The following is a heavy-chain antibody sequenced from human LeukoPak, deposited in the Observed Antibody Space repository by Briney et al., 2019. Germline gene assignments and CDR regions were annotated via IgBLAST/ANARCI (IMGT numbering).Heavy chain of an antibody. V-gene: IGHV4-61*02. CDR2: IYTSGST. CDR1: GGSISSSSYY. D-gene: IGHD6-19*01. J-gene: IGHJ6*03. CDR3: ARDSIAVAGNYYYYYMDV. Sequence: SETLSLTCTVSGGSISSSSYYWSWIRQPAGKGLEWIGRIYTSGSTNYNPSLKSRVTMSVDTSKNQFSLKLSSVTAADTAVYYCARDSIAVAGNYYYYYMDVWGKGTTVTISS.